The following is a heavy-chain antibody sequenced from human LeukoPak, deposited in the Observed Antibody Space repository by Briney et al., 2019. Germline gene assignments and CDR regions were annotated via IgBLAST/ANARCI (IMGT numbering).Heavy chain of an antibody. CDR3: VVVVAATWFDY. CDR2: IYYSGST. D-gene: IGHD2-15*01. CDR1: GGSISSSSYY. Sequence: PSETLSLTCTVSGGSISSSSYYWGWIRQPPGKGLEWIGSIYYSGSTYYNPSLKSRVTISVDTSKNQFSLKLSSVTAADTVVYYCVVVVAATWFDYWGQGTLVTVSS. J-gene: IGHJ4*02. V-gene: IGHV4-39*01.